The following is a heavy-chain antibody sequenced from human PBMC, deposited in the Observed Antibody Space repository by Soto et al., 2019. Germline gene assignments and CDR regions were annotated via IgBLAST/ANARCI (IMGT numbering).Heavy chain of an antibody. J-gene: IGHJ4*02. CDR2: ISYDGRNK. CDR3: ALGYCSGGLWCYLDY. D-gene: IGHD2-15*01. V-gene: IGHV3-30*03. Sequence: QVQVEESGGGVVQPGRSLRLSCVVSGTTFSDYGMHWVRQAPGKGLEWVAVISYDGRNKYYADSVKGRFTIYRDNSKNTLYLEMNSLRPEDTAVFYCALGYCSGGLWCYLDYWGQGTLVTVSP. CDR1: GTTFSDYG.